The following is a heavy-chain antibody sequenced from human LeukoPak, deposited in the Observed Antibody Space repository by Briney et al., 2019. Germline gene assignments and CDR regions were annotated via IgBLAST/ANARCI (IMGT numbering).Heavy chain of an antibody. D-gene: IGHD1-26*01. CDR3: AIWGTGELRSAFDY. CDR2: ISGSGGST. Sequence: GASLRLSCAASGFTFSSYAMSWVRQAPGKGLEWVSAISGSGGSTYYADSVKGRFTISRDNSKNTLYLQMNSLRAEDTAVYYCAIWGTGELRSAFDYWGQGTPVTVSS. CDR1: GFTFSSYA. J-gene: IGHJ4*02. V-gene: IGHV3-23*01.